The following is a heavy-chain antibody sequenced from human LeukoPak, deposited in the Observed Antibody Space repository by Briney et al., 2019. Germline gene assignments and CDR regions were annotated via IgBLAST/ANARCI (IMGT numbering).Heavy chain of an antibody. Sequence: GASVKVSCTASGYTFTEHFIHWVRQAPGQGLQYMGWIHPASANTVYAQMFHGRVTLTRDTPATTTYMELSGLRSDDTAVYYCARDLRPANLWGQGTLVTVSS. CDR2: IHPASANT. J-gene: IGHJ4*02. D-gene: IGHD1-7*01. V-gene: IGHV1-2*02. CDR3: ARDLRPANL. CDR1: GYTFTEHF.